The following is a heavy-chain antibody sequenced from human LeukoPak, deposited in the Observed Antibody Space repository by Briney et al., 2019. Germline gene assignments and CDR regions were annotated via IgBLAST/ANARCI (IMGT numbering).Heavy chain of an antibody. Sequence: GGSLRLSCAASGFTVSSNYMSCVRQAPGKGLEYVSAISSNGGSTYYADSVKGRFTISRDNSKNTLYLQMSSLRAEDTAVYYCVKDSYYYDSSGYLDLAFDYWGQGTLVTVSS. J-gene: IGHJ4*02. CDR2: ISSNGGST. CDR3: VKDSYYYDSSGYLDLAFDY. CDR1: GFTVSSNY. D-gene: IGHD3-22*01. V-gene: IGHV3-64D*06.